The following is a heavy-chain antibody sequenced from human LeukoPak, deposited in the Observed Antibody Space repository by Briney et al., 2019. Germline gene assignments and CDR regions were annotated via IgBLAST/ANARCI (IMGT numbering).Heavy chain of an antibody. CDR3: TRSSGGSGKWGDNWFDP. J-gene: IGHJ5*02. CDR2: INPNTGGT. V-gene: IGHV1-2*02. CDR1: GYTFTAYY. D-gene: IGHD3-10*01. Sequence: ASVKVSCKTSGYTFTAYYVHWVRQVPGQGLQWVGWINPNTGGTNYAETFQGRVTVTRDTSISTAYLELTGLRSDDTAVYYCTRSSGGSGKWGDNWFDPWGQGTLVTVSS.